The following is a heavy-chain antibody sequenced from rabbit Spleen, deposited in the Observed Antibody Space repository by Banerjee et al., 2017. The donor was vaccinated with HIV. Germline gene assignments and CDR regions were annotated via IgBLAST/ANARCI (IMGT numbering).Heavy chain of an antibody. J-gene: IGHJ6*01. CDR3: ARDTGSSFSSYGMDL. CDR1: GFSFSSSYY. D-gene: IGHD8-1*01. Sequence: QSLEESGGGLVQPEGSLTLTCKASGFSFSSSYYMCWVRQAPGKGLEWIACINGVTGKALYASWAKGRFTFSKTSSTTVTLQMTSLTVADTATYFCARDTGSSFSSYGMDLWGQGTLVTVS. V-gene: IGHV1S40*01. CDR2: INGVTGKA.